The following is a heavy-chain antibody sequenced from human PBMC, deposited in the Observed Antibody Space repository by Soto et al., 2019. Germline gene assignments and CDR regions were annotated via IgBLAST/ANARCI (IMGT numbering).Heavy chain of an antibody. V-gene: IGHV3-30-3*01. D-gene: IGHD3-3*01. CDR1: GFTFSSYA. CDR2: ISYDGSNK. J-gene: IGHJ6*02. CDR3: ARDLYDFWSGYSWTDYYYYGMDV. Sequence: QVQLVESGGGVVQPGRSLRLSCAASGFTFSSYAMHWVRQAPGKGLEWVAVISYDGSNKYYADSVKGRFTISRDNSKNTLYLQMNSLRAEDTAVYYCARDLYDFWSGYSWTDYYYYGMDVWGQGTTVTVSS.